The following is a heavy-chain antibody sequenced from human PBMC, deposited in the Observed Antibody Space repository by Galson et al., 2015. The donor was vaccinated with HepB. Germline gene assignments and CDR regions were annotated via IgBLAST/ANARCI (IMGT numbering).Heavy chain of an antibody. V-gene: IGHV1-69*06. Sequence: SVKVSCKASGYTFTSYAMNWVRQAPGQGLEWMGGIIPIFGTANYAQKFQGRVTITADKSTSTAYMELSSLRSEDTAVYYCASANYDSSGYYNQDFDYWGQGTLVTVSS. CDR2: IIPIFGTA. CDR1: GYTFTSYA. J-gene: IGHJ4*02. CDR3: ASANYDSSGYYNQDFDY. D-gene: IGHD3-22*01.